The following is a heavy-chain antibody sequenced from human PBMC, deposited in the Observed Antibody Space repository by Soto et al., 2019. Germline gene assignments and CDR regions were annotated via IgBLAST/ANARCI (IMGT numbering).Heavy chain of an antibody. CDR3: ARDGGRHSGGIAY. Sequence: QVQLVQSGAEVKKPGSSVKVSCKASGGTFSSYSINWVRQAPGQGLEWMGEIIPIFGTEIYAQKCQGRVPITADESTSPAYMELSSLRSEDTAVYYCARDGGRHSGGIAYCGQGALVSVPS. CDR2: IIPIFGTE. CDR1: GGTFSSYS. V-gene: IGHV1-69*01. J-gene: IGHJ4*02. D-gene: IGHD1-26*01.